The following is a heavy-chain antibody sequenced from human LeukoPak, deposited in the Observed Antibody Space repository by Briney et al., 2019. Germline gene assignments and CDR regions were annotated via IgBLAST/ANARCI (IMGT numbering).Heavy chain of an antibody. J-gene: IGHJ6*03. Sequence: ASVKVSCKASGYTFTSYAMNWVRQAPGQGLEWMGWINTNTGNPTYAQGFTGRFVFSLDTSVSTAYLQISSLKAEDTAVYYCASVVAAIPYYMDVWGKGTTVTVSS. D-gene: IGHD2-15*01. CDR1: GYTFTSYA. CDR2: INTNTGNP. CDR3: ASVVAAIPYYMDV. V-gene: IGHV7-4-1*02.